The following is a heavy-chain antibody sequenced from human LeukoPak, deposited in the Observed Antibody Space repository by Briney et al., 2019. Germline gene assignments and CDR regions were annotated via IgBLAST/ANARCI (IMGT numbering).Heavy chain of an antibody. V-gene: IGHV1-2*04. CDR2: INPNSGGT. Sequence: XMHWVXQAXXXXLXWMGXINPNSGGTNYAQKFQGWVTMTRDTSISTAYMELSRLRSDDTAVYYCARDQSDYGGNSGFDPWGQGTLVTVSS. J-gene: IGHJ5*02. D-gene: IGHD4-23*01. CDR1: X. CDR3: ARDQSDYGGNSGFDP.